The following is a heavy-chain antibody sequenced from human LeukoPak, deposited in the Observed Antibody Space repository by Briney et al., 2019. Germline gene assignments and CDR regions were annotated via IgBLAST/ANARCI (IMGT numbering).Heavy chain of an antibody. D-gene: IGHD3-10*01. Sequence: PSETLSLTCAVYGGSFSGYYRSWIRQPPGKGLEWIGEINHSGSTNYNPSLKSRVTISVDTSKNQFSLKLSSVTAADTAVYYCARHSLQRFGEIGWFDPWGQGTLVTVSS. CDR3: ARHSLQRFGEIGWFDP. V-gene: IGHV4-34*01. J-gene: IGHJ5*02. CDR1: GGSFSGYY. CDR2: INHSGST.